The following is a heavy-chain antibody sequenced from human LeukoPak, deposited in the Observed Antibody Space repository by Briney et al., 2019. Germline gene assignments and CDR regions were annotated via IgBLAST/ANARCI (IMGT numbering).Heavy chain of an antibody. D-gene: IGHD3-3*02. Sequence: APVKVSCKASGYTFTSYDINWVRQATGQGLEWMGWMNPNSGNTGYAQKFQGRVTMTRNTSISTAYMELSSLRSEDTAVYYCARGREVVPTSMFYYFDYWGQGTLVTVSS. CDR3: ARGREVVPTSMFYYFDY. CDR2: MNPNSGNT. V-gene: IGHV1-8*01. J-gene: IGHJ4*02. CDR1: GYTFTSYD.